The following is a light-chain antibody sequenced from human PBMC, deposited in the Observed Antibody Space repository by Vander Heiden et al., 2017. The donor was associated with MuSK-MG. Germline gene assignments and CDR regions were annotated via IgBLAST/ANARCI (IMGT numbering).Light chain of an antibody. CDR2: DVN. Sequence: QSALTQPPSAAGAPGQSVTISCTGTSSDVGAYNYVSWYQQHPGKAPKRMIYDVNKRPSGVPDRFSGSKSGITASLTLSVLQAEDEADYFCSSSAGSDVFVVFGGGTKLTVL. CDR1: SSDVGAYNY. J-gene: IGLJ2*01. CDR3: SSSAGSDVFVV. V-gene: IGLV2-8*01.